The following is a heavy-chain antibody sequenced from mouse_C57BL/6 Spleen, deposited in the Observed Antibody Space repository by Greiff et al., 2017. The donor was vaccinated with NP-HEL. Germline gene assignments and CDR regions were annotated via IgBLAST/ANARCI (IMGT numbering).Heavy chain of an antibody. D-gene: IGHD1-1*01. J-gene: IGHJ1*03. CDR1: GFSLTSYG. CDR2: IWSGGST. V-gene: IGHV2-2*01. CDR3: ARNCYYYGSSYYWYFDV. Sequence: VQLQESGPGLVQPSQSLSITCTVSGFSLTSYGVHWVRQSPGKGLEWLGVIWSGGSTDYNAAFISRLSISKDNSKSQVFFKMNSLQADDTAIYYCARNCYYYGSSYYWYFDVWGTGTTVTVSS.